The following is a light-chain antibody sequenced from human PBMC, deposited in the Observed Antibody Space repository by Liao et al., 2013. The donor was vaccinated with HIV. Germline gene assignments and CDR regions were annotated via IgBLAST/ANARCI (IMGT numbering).Light chain of an antibody. CDR3: KVWDSFSTFV. J-gene: IGLJ1*01. V-gene: IGLV3-1*01. CDR2: QNY. CDR1: KVSDRI. Sequence: SYELTQPPSVSVSPGQTASIPCSGDKVSDRIVSWYQVKPGQSPEVIIYQNYQRPSGTPERFSGSKSGNTATLTIRGTQAMDEAEYYCKVWDSFSTFVFGTGTKVTVL.